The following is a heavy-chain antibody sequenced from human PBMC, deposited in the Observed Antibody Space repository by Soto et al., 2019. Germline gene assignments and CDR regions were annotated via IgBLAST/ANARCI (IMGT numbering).Heavy chain of an antibody. D-gene: IGHD3-3*01. CDR3: ARRRYDFSRDYYSTDV. Sequence: ASVKVSCKASGYTFTSYGISWVRQAPGQGLEWMGWISAYNGNTNYAQKLQGRVTMTTDTSTSTAYMELRSLRSDDTAVYYCARRRYDFSRDYYSTDVWGKGTTVTVSS. J-gene: IGHJ6*03. CDR1: GYTFTSYG. V-gene: IGHV1-18*01. CDR2: ISAYNGNT.